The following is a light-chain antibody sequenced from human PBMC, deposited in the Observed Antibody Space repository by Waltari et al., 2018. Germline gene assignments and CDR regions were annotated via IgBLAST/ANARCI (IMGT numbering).Light chain of an antibody. V-gene: IGKV1-5*03. CDR3: QQYSSFST. Sequence: DIQMTQPPSTLSASVGDRVPISCRASQSVGTWLAWYQQKPGKAPKLLIYMASSLESGVPSRCSGGGSGTEFTLTISSLQPDDFATYSCQQYSSFSTFGQGTKVDI. CDR2: MAS. CDR1: QSVGTW. J-gene: IGKJ2*01.